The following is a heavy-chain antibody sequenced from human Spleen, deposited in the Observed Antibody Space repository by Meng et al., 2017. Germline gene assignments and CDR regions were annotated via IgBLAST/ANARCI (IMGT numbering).Heavy chain of an antibody. CDR1: GYTFTGYY. D-gene: IGHD1-26*01. J-gene: IGHJ5*02. V-gene: IGHV1-18*04. CDR2: ISAYNGNT. CDR3: ATFSGSYYYNWFDP. Sequence: ASVKVSCKASGYTFTGYYMHWVRQAPGQGLEWMGWISAYNGNTNYAQKLQGRVTMTTDTSTSTAYMELRSLRSDDTAVYYCATFSGSYYYNWFDPWGQGTLVTVSS.